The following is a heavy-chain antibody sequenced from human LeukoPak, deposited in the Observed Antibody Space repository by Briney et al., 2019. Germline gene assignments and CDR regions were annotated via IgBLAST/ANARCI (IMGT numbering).Heavy chain of an antibody. D-gene: IGHD5-24*01. CDR2: ISAYNGNT. V-gene: IGHV1-18*01. J-gene: IGHJ4*02. CDR3: GRDLERFDY. Sequence: GASVKVSCRASGYTFTSYGISWVRQAPGQGLEWVGWISAYNGNTNYAQKLQGRVTMTTDTSTSTAYMDLRSLRSEDTAVYYCGRDLERFDYWGQGTLVTVSS. CDR1: GYTFTSYG.